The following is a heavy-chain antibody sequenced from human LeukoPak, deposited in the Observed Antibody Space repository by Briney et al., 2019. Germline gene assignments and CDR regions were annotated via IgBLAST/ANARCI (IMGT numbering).Heavy chain of an antibody. V-gene: IGHV3-30-3*01. CDR3: ARDDGRDPYCNSTSCYGWFDP. CDR2: ISYDGSNK. J-gene: IGHJ5*02. CDR1: GFTFSSYA. Sequence: GRSLRLSCAASGFTFSSYAMHWVRQAPGKGLEWVAVISYDGSNKYYADSVKGRFTISRDNSKNTLCLQMNSLRAEDTAVYYCARDDGRDPYCNSTSCYGWFDPWGQGTLVTVSS. D-gene: IGHD2-2*01.